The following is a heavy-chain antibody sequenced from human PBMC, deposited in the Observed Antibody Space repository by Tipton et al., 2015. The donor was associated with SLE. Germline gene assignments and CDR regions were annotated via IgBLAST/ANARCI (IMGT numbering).Heavy chain of an antibody. CDR3: AVYGYSSSWYYFDY. Sequence: TLSLTCTVSGCSIRSYYWSWFRQPPGKGLEWIWSIYYSGSTNYNPSLTSRVTISVDTSKNQFSLKLSSVTAADTAVYYCAVYGYSSSWYYFDYWGQGTLVTVSS. J-gene: IGHJ4*02. V-gene: IGHV4-59*01. CDR1: GCSIRSYY. CDR2: IYYSGST. D-gene: IGHD6-13*01.